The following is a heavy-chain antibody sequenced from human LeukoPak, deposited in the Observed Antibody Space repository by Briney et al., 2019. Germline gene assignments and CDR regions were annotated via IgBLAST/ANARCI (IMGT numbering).Heavy chain of an antibody. CDR3: AREGGYCSGGRCYFWFDP. D-gene: IGHD2-15*01. CDR2: IKEDGSQK. CDR1: GFSFSSYW. J-gene: IGHJ5*02. Sequence: GSLRLSCAASGFSFSSYWMSWVRQAPGKGLEWVANIKEDGSQKYYLDSVKGRFTISRDNAKNSLFLQMNDLRAEDTGVYYCAREGGYCSGGRCYFWFDPWGQGTLVTGSS. V-gene: IGHV3-7*05.